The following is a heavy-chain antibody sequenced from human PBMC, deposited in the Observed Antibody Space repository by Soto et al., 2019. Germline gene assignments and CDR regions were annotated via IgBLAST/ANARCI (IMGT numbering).Heavy chain of an antibody. CDR2: IYYSGST. CDR3: ASYYGSGSYYNWFDP. Sequence: SETLSLTCTVSGGSISSYYWSWIRQPPGKGREWIGEIYYSGSTNYNPSLKSRVTISVDTSKNQCSLKLSSVTAADTAVYYCASYYGSGSYYNWFDPWGQGTLVTVSS. CDR1: GGSISSYY. V-gene: IGHV4-59*12. J-gene: IGHJ5*02. D-gene: IGHD3-10*01.